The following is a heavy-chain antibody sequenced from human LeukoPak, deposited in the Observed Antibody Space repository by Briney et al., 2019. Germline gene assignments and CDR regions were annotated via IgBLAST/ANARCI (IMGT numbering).Heavy chain of an antibody. CDR2: IYHSGST. CDR3: ARHSGYDRLAAFDI. Sequence: SETLSLTCAVYGGSFSGYYWSWIRQPPGKGLEWIGYIYHSGSTYYNPSLKSRVTISVDRSKNQFSLKLSSVTAADTAVYYCARHSGYDRLAAFDIWGQGTMVTVSS. CDR1: GGSFSGYY. D-gene: IGHD5-12*01. V-gene: IGHV4-34*01. J-gene: IGHJ3*02.